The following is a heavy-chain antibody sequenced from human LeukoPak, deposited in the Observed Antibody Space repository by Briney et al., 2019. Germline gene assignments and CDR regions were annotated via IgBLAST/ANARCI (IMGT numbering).Heavy chain of an antibody. D-gene: IGHD4-11*01. CDR3: ARVDDYGNYGPYYFDY. J-gene: IGHJ4*02. CDR2: IYPGDSDT. Sequence: GESLKISCKGSGYSFTSYWIGWVRQMPGKGLEWMGIIYPGDSDTRYSPSFQGQVTISADKSISTAYLQWCSLKASDTAMYYCARVDDYGNYGPYYFDYWGQGTLVTVSS. CDR1: GYSFTSYW. V-gene: IGHV5-51*01.